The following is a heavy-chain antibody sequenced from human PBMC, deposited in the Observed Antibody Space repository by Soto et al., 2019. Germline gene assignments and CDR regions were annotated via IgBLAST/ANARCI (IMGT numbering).Heavy chain of an antibody. J-gene: IGHJ4*02. Sequence: QVQLVESGGGLVKPGGSLRLSCAASGFTFSDYYMSWIRQAPGKGLEWVSYISSSSSYTNYADSVKGRFTISRDNAKNSLYLQMNSLRAEDTAVYYCARDLSGSYFIDYWGQGTLVTVSS. CDR1: GFTFSDYY. D-gene: IGHD1-26*01. V-gene: IGHV3-11*06. CDR3: ARDLSGSYFIDY. CDR2: ISSSSSYT.